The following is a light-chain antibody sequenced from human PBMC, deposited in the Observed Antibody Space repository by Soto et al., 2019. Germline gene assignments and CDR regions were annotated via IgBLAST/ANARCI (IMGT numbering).Light chain of an antibody. CDR1: SSDIGAYDY. CDR2: EVN. V-gene: IGLV2-14*01. J-gene: IGLJ1*01. CDR3: CSYAGSYTHV. Sequence: QSALTQPASLSGSPGQSITISCTGTSSDIGAYDYVSWFQQHPGKAPKLMISEVNNRPSGVSNRFSGSKSGNTAYLTISGLQAEDEADYHCCSYAGSYTHVFGTGTKLTVL.